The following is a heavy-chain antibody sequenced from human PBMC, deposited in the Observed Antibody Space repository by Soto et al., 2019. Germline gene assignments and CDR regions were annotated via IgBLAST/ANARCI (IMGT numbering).Heavy chain of an antibody. D-gene: IGHD3-22*01. CDR1: GYTFTSYA. CDR2: INAGNGNT. V-gene: IGHV1-3*01. Sequence: GASGKVSCKASGYTFTSYAMHLVRQAPGQRLEWMGWINAGNGNTKYSQKFQGRVTITRDTSASTAYMELSSLRSEDTAVYYCAASSGYYPYDDWGQGTLVTVSS. CDR3: AASSGYYPYDD. J-gene: IGHJ4*02.